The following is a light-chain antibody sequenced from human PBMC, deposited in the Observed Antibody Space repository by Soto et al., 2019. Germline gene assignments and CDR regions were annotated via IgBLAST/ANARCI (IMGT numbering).Light chain of an antibody. J-gene: IGKJ5*01. CDR2: GAS. V-gene: IGKV3-20*01. Sequence: DIVLPPSPGPLSLSSVALAFLSFMARQSVSNIYIARYQQKPGQAPRVLIYGASRRATGIPDRFSGSGSGTDFTLTISRLEPEDFAVYYCRQFGSSVNCGQGTRRE. CDR1: QSVSNIY. CDR3: RQFGSSVN.